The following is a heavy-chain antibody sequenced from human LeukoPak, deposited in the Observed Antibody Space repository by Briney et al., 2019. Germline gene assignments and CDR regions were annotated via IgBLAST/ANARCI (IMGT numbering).Heavy chain of an antibody. CDR2: IYNTGRV. CDR3: ASGDFDC. Sequence: SQTLSLICTASGGSFSSSSYYWSWIRQPAGKGLEWIGRIYNTGRVTYNPSLEGRVTISIDTSKNHFSLQLNSVTAADTAVYFCASGDFDCWGQGTLVTVSS. CDR1: GGSFSSSSYY. J-gene: IGHJ4*02. V-gene: IGHV4-61*02.